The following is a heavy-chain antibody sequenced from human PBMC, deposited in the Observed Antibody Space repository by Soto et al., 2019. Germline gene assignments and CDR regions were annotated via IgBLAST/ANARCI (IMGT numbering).Heavy chain of an antibody. V-gene: IGHV1-2*04. CDR2: INPNSGGT. CDR3: ARGGKVLRYFDWLPSYFDY. J-gene: IGHJ4*02. D-gene: IGHD3-9*01. Sequence: RASVKVSCKASGYTFTGYYMHWVRQAPGQGLEWMGWINPNSGGTNYAQKFQGWVTMTRDTSISTAYMELSRLRSDDTAVYYFARGGKVLRYFDWLPSYFDYWGQGTLVTVSS. CDR1: GYTFTGYY.